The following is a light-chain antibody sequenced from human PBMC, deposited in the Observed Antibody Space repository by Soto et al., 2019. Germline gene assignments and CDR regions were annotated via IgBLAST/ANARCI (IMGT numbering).Light chain of an antibody. CDR3: QQRSNWTFT. CDR2: GAS. Sequence: DILLTQSPGTLSLSPGERATLSCRASETVNSNYLAWYQKKSGQAPRLLIYGASSRATGIPERLSGSGYGTDFTITISSIENEDFAVYYCQQRSNWTFTFGPGTKVDIK. J-gene: IGKJ3*01. V-gene: IGKV3D-20*02. CDR1: ETVNSNY.